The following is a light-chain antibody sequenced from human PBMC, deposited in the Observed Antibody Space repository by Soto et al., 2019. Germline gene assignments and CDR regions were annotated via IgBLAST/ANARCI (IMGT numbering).Light chain of an antibody. Sequence: QLLLTQSPSASASVGDSVKLTCTLGSGHSGLATTCHQQQPEKGPRYLMKVYSDGSHNKGDGIPDRFSGSSSGAERYLTTSSLQSEDVADYYCQTWTTFGTGTKLTVL. CDR1: SGHSGLA. J-gene: IGLJ1*01. V-gene: IGLV4-69*01. CDR2: VYSDGSH. CDR3: QTWTT.